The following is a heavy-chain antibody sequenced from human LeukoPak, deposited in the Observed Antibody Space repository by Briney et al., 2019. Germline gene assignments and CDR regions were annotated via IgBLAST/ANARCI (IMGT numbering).Heavy chain of an antibody. CDR1: GYTFTSHG. CDR3: ARDHFSGSYLDGGFDY. V-gene: IGHV1-18*01. J-gene: IGHJ4*02. Sequence: GASVKVSCKASGYTFTSHGITWVRQAPGQGLEWMGWIGPYNGNTNYAQKLQGRVTMTTDTSTSTAYMELRSLRSDDTAVYYCARDHFSGSYLDGGFDYWGQGTLVTVSS. D-gene: IGHD1-26*01. CDR2: IGPYNGNT.